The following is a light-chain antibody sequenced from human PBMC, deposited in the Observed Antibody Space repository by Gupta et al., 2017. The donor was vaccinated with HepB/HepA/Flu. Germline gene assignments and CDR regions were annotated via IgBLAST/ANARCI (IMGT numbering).Light chain of an antibody. CDR3: GAWDSRLIAVV. V-gene: IGLV1-51*01. CDR2: DTN. CDR1: SSNIANNY. Sequence: QSVLTQPPSVSAAPGQKVTIPCSGSSSNIANNYVSWYQQLPGTAPKLLIYDTNKRPSGIPDRFSAFKSGTSATLGITGLQSGDEADYYCGAWDSRLIAVVFGGGTKLTVL. J-gene: IGLJ2*01.